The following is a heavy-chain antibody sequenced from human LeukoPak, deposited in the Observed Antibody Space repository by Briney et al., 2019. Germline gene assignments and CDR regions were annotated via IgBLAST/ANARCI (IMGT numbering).Heavy chain of an antibody. D-gene: IGHD2-21*01. CDR3: ARDNREIATEYCAGYTCFNYYGMDV. CDR2: IDYSGKT. CDR1: GGSIGSYY. J-gene: IGHJ6*02. Sequence: PSETLSLTCSVSGGSIGSYYWSWIRQPPGKGLEWIGDIDYSGKTDYNPSLRSRVSLSVDTSKNQFSLNLSSVTAADTAVYFCARDNREIATEYCAGYTCFNYYGMDVWGQGTTVTVSS. V-gene: IGHV4-59*01.